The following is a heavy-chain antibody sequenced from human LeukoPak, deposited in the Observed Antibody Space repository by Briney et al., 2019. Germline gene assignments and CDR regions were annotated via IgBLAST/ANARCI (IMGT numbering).Heavy chain of an antibody. J-gene: IGHJ4*02. V-gene: IGHV1-2*02. CDR1: EYTFTGYY. Sequence: ASVKGSCKASEYTFTGYYMHWVRQAPGQGLEWMGWINPNSGGTNYAQKFQGRVTMTRDTSISTAYMELSSLASDDTAVYYCARDSALSQWGQGTLVSVSS. CDR2: INPNSGGT. D-gene: IGHD3-16*02. CDR3: ARDSALSQ.